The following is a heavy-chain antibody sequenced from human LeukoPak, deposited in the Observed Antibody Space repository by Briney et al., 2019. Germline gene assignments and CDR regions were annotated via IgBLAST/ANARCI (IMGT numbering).Heavy chain of an antibody. CDR3: ARVDTEVPRPPRFGQLCSFPYNYYGLGV. D-gene: IGHD3-16*01. V-gene: IGHV4-4*07. CDR2: IYTSGST. Sequence: PSETLSLTCTVSGGSISSYYWSWIRQPAGKGLEWIGRIYTSGSTNYNPSLKSRVTMSVDTSKNQLSLKVNSVTTADTAVYYCARVDTEVPRPPRFGQLCSFPYNYYGLGVWGQGTTVTVSS. CDR1: GGSISSYY. J-gene: IGHJ6*02.